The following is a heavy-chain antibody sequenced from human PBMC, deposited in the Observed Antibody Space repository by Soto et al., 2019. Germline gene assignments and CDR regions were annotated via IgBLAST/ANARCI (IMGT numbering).Heavy chain of an antibody. CDR1: GGTFSSYT. D-gene: IGHD6-13*01. V-gene: IGHV1-69*02. J-gene: IGHJ4*02. Sequence: SVKVSCKASGGTFSSYTISWVRQAPGQGLEWMGRIIPILGIANYAQKFQGRVTITADKSTSTAYMELSSLRSEDTAVYYCARQIFAGSSSSPFDYWGQGTLVTVSS. CDR2: IIPILGIA. CDR3: ARQIFAGSSSSPFDY.